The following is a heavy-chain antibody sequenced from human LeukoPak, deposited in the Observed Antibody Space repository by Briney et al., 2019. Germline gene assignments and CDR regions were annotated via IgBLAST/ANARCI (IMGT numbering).Heavy chain of an antibody. CDR2: IYYSGST. CDR3: ARGKLYCSGGSCWPYYFDY. D-gene: IGHD2-15*01. CDR1: GGSISSGDYY. J-gene: IGHJ4*02. Sequence: SETLSLTCTVSGGSISSGDYYWSWIRQHPGKGLEWIGYIYYSGSTYYNPSLKSRVTISVDTSKNQFSLKLSSVTAADTAVYYCARGKLYCSGGSCWPYYFDYWGQGTLVTVSS. V-gene: IGHV4-31*03.